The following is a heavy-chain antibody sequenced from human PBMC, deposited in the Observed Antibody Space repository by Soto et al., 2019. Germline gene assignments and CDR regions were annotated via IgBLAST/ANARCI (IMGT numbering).Heavy chain of an antibody. CDR3: ARDGGGDCTNGVCYTFDY. CDR2: ISSSSSYT. J-gene: IGHJ4*02. Sequence: GGSLRLSCAASGFTFSDYYMSWIRQAPGKGLEWVSYISSSSSYTNYADSVKGRFTISRDNAKNSLYLQMNSLRAEETAVYYCARDGGGDCTNGVCYTFDYWGQGTLVTVSS. D-gene: IGHD2-8*01. V-gene: IGHV3-11*06. CDR1: GFTFSDYY.